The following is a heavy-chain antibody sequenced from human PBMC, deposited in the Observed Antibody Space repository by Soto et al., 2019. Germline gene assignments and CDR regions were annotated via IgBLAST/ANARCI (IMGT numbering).Heavy chain of an antibody. Sequence: SSETLSLTCTVSGASMNSYHWSWIRQPAGKGLEWIGHIHSSGSTNYNPSLKSRVTMSVDTSKNQFSLRLMSLTAADTAVYYCARDKGLAAAGITWFDPWGQGSLVTVYS. J-gene: IGHJ5*02. CDR3: ARDKGLAAAGITWFDP. D-gene: IGHD6-13*01. V-gene: IGHV4-4*07. CDR2: IHSSGST. CDR1: GASMNSYH.